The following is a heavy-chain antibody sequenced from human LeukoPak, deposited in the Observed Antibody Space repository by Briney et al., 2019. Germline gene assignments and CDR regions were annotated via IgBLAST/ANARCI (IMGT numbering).Heavy chain of an antibody. CDR2: IYHSGST. Sequence: SETLSLTCAVSGGSISSSNWWSWVRQPPGKGLEWIGEIYHSGSTNYNPSLKSRVTMSVDKSKNQFSLKLSSVTAADTAVYYCARDVGLPVAGNYWGQGTLVTVSS. CDR1: GGSISSSNW. D-gene: IGHD6-19*01. J-gene: IGHJ4*02. CDR3: ARDVGLPVAGNY. V-gene: IGHV4-4*02.